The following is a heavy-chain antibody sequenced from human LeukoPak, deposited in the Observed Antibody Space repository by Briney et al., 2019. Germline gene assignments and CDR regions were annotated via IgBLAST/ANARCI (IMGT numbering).Heavy chain of an antibody. V-gene: IGHV4-34*01. CDR2: INHSGST. Sequence: PSETLSLTCAVYGGSFSGYYWSRLRQPPGKGLEWIGEINHSGSTNYHPSLKSRVTISVDTSKNQFSLKLSSVTAADTAVYYCARASNYYDSSGYSWFDPWGQGTLVTVSS. J-gene: IGHJ5*02. D-gene: IGHD3-22*01. CDR3: ARASNYYDSSGYSWFDP. CDR1: GGSFSGYY.